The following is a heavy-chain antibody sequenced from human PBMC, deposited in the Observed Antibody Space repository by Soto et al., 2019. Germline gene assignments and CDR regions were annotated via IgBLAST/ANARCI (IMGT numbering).Heavy chain of an antibody. D-gene: IGHD3-9*01. J-gene: IGHJ6*02. CDR3: TYDILTGYYSDYYYYGMDV. Sequence: EVQLVESGGGLVQPGGSLKLSCAASGFTFSGSAMHWVRQASGKGLEWVGRMRSKANSYATAYAASVKGSFTIARDDSKKKAYLQMHSLKTEDTAVYYCTYDILTGYYSDYYYYGMDVWGQGTTVTVSS. CDR2: MRSKANSYAT. CDR1: GFTFSGSA. V-gene: IGHV3-73*02.